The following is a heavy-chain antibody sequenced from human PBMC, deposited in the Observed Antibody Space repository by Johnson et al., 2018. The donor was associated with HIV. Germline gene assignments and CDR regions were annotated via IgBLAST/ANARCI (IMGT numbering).Heavy chain of an antibody. V-gene: IGHV3-13*01. Sequence: VQLVESGGGLVQPGGSLRLSCAASGFTFSDYDMHWVRQATGEGLEWVSAIGSAGDTYYPGSVKGRFTISRDNSKNTLYLQMNSLRVEDTATYYCAKTGVGATDAAFDIWGQGTMVTVSS. CDR3: AKTGVGATDAAFDI. CDR1: GFTFSDYD. CDR2: IGSAGDT. J-gene: IGHJ3*02. D-gene: IGHD1-26*01.